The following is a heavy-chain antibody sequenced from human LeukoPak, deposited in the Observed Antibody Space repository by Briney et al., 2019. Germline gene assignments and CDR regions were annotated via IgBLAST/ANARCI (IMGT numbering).Heavy chain of an antibody. Sequence: SETLSLTCSVSGYSISSGKYWAWIRQTPGKGLEWIGSIYESGSTYYTPSLKSRVTMSVVTSKNQFSLSLTSVTAADTAVYFCARGPGISGDHIYPDYWGQGIQVTVSS. CDR3: ARGPGISGDHIYPDY. CDR2: IYESGST. D-gene: IGHD2-21*01. J-gene: IGHJ4*02. V-gene: IGHV4-38-2*02. CDR1: GYSISSGKY.